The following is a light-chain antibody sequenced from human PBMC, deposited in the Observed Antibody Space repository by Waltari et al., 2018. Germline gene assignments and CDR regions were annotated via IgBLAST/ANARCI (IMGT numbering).Light chain of an antibody. J-gene: IGKJ1*01. CDR1: QSLNNW. CDR2: KAS. Sequence: DIQMTQSPVTLSASIGDRVTITCRASQSLNNWLAWYQQKPGKAPKLLIYKASNLEIGVPSRFSGSGSGTEFTLTISSLQPDDFATYYCQQYNSYSWTFGQGTKVEIK. V-gene: IGKV1-5*03. CDR3: QQYNSYSWT.